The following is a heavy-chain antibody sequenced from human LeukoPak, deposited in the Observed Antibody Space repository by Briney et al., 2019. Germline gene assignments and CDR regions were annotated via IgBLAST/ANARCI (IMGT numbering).Heavy chain of an antibody. D-gene: IGHD1-26*01. J-gene: IGHJ5*02. V-gene: IGHV1-2*02. CDR3: ARDEGESGNYLGAIVDP. CDR2: INPNSGGT. CDR1: GYTFTGYY. Sequence: ASVKVSCKASGYTFTGYYMHWVRQAPGQGLEWMGWINPNSGGTNYAQKFQGRVSMTRDMSTSTVYMELSSLRSEDTAVYYCARDEGESGNYLGAIVDPWGQGTLVTVSS.